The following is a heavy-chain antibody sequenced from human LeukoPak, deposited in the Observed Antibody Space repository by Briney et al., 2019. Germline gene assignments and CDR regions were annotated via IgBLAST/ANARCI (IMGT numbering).Heavy chain of an antibody. J-gene: IGHJ4*02. CDR2: IRSSSSYI. CDR1: GFTFSSYS. Sequence: PRGSLRLSCAASGFTFSSYSMNWVRQAPGKGLEWDSSIRSSSSYIYYADSVKGRFTISRRNAKNSLYLQMNSLGAEDTAVYYCARGYCSSTSCLPYFFDYWGQGTLVTVSS. D-gene: IGHD2-2*01. V-gene: IGHV3-21*01. CDR3: ARGYCSSTSCLPYFFDY.